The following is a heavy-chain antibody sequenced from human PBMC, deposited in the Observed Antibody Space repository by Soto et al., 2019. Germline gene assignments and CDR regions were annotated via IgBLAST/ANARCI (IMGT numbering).Heavy chain of an antibody. J-gene: IGHJ2*01. D-gene: IGHD3-9*01. CDR3: FFFFQAEDGIRDYRPVSAFLLNRSSDL. Sequence: KGLEWIGEINHSRSTNYNPSLKIRVTISVDTSKNQFPLKLSSVTAADTAVYYCFFFFQAEDGIRDYRPVSAFLLNRSSDL. V-gene: IGHV4-34*01. CDR2: INHSRST.